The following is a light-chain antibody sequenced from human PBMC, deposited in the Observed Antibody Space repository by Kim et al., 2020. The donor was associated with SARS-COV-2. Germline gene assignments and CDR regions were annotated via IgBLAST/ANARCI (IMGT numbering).Light chain of an antibody. CDR1: QSLLSSDGNTY. J-gene: IGKJ1*01. CDR2: KVS. Sequence: PASISCTSSQSLLSSDGNTYLNWFHQRPGQPPRPLIYKVSIRFSGVPDRFSGSGAGTFFTLRISRVEAEDVGVYYCMQATQFPWTFGQGTKV. V-gene: IGKV2-24*01. CDR3: MQATQFPWT.